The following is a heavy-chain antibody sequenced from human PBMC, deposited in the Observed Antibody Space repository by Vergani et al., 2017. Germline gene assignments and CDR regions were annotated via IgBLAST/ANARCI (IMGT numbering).Heavy chain of an antibody. V-gene: IGHV3-21*01. J-gene: IGHJ3*02. Sequence: EVQLVESGGGLVKPGGSLRLSCAASGFTFSSYSMNWVRQAPGKGLEWVSSISSSSSYIYYADSVKGRFTISRDNAKNSLYLQMNSLRAADTAVYYCASCSSTSCYGAAFDIWGQGTMVTVSS. CDR1: GFTFSSYS. CDR2: ISSSSSYI. CDR3: ASCSSTSCYGAAFDI. D-gene: IGHD2-2*01.